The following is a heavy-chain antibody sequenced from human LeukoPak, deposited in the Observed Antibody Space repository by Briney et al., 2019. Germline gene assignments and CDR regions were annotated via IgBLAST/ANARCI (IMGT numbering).Heavy chain of an antibody. J-gene: IGHJ4*02. V-gene: IGHV1-2*06. CDR3: ATITPSDYVWGSYRYQSPGY. D-gene: IGHD3-16*02. Sequence: GASVKVSCKASGYTFTGYYMHWVRQAPGQGLEWMGRINPNSGGTNYAQKFQGRVTMTRDTSISTAYMELSRLRSDDTAVDYCATITPSDYVWGSYRYQSPGYWGQGTLVTVSS. CDR1: GYTFTGYY. CDR2: INPNSGGT.